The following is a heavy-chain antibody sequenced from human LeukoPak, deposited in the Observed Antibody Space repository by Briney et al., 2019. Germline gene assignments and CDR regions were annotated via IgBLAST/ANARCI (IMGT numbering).Heavy chain of an antibody. CDR2: ISTSSRYI. CDR1: GFTFSSYT. J-gene: IGHJ4*02. CDR3: ARVHIAALTSWYFDY. Sequence: GGSLRLSCAASGFTFSSYTMNWVRQPPGKGLEWVSSISTSSRYIYYGDSVKGRFTISRDNANNSLYLQMNSLRAEDTAVYYCARVHIAALTSWYFDYWGQGTLVTVSS. D-gene: IGHD6-6*01. V-gene: IGHV3-21*01.